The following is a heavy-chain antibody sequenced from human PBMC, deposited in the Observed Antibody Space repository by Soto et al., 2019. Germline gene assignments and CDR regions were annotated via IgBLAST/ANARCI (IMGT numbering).Heavy chain of an antibody. J-gene: IGHJ4*02. CDR3: AHRLGGYTWNDGYFDY. V-gene: IGHV2-5*02. Sequence: SGPTLVTCTQTRTLTCTYCGFSLTTRPSGVGWILETLETALEGLGFAQCDDDNRYIPALKSRITVTMHSSSRQVVLTVINMDAGDTATYYFAHRLGGYTWNDGYFDYWGQGTPVTVSS. CDR1: GFSLTTRPSG. CDR2: AQCDDDN. D-gene: IGHD1-20*01.